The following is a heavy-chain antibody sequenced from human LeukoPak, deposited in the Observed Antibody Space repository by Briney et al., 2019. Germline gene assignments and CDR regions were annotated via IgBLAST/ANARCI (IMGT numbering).Heavy chain of an antibody. CDR1: GFTFSSYW. V-gene: IGHV3-7*01. Sequence: GGSLRLSCAASGFTFSSYWMCWVRQAPGKGLEWVAIIKQDGSDKYYVDSVEGRFIISRDNAKNSLYLQMNSLRAEDTAVYYCLASTRSHRFDYWGQGTLVTVSS. J-gene: IGHJ4*02. CDR2: IKQDGSDK. CDR3: LASTRSHRFDY. D-gene: IGHD2-15*01.